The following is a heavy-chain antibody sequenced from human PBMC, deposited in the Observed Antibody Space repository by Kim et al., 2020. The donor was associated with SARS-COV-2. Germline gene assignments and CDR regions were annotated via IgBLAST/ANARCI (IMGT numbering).Heavy chain of an antibody. Sequence: SETLSLTCAVYGGSFSGYYWSWIRQPPGKGLEWIGEINHSGSTNYNPSLKSRVTISVDTSKNQFSLKLSSVTAADTAVYYCARELYYYYYMDVWGKGTTVTVSS. V-gene: IGHV4-34*01. CDR2: INHSGST. CDR1: GGSFSGYY. CDR3: ARELYYYYYMDV. J-gene: IGHJ6*03.